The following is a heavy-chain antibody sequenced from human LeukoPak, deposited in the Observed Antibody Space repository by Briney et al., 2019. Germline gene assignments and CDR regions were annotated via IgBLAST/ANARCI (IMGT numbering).Heavy chain of an antibody. CDR1: GFTVSRND. J-gene: IGHJ3*01. CDR2: LSNTGTT. V-gene: IGHV3-53*01. Sequence: GGSLRLSCAAPGFTVSRNDLSWVRQAPGKGLEWVSLLSNTGTTYYADSVKGRFTISRDNSKNTLYLQMDSLRVEDTAIYYCTKSTPPDPYWGQGTMVTVSS. CDR3: TKSTPPDPY.